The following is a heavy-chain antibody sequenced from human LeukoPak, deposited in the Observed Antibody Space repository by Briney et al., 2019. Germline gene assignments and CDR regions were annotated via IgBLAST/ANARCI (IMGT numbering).Heavy chain of an antibody. CDR3: ATGGGSYAFDY. CDR2: ISVSGGST. J-gene: IGHJ4*02. Sequence: PGGSLGLSCAASGFSFSSYAMSWVRQAPGKGLEWVSAISVSGGSTYYADSVKGRFTISRDNSKNTLYLQMNSLRAEDTAVYYCATGGGSYAFDYWGQGTLVTVSS. D-gene: IGHD3-16*01. V-gene: IGHV3-23*01. CDR1: GFSFSSYA.